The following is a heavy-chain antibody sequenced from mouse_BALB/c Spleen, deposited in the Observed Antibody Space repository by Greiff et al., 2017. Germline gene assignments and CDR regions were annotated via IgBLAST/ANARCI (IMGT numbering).Heavy chain of an antibody. V-gene: IGHV5-6*01. CDR3: ARDGDGYYDY. D-gene: IGHD2-3*01. J-gene: IGHJ2*01. CDR2: ISSGGSYT. CDR1: GFTFSSYG. Sequence: EVHLVESGGDLVKPGGSLKLSCAASGFTFSSYGMSWVRQTPDKRLEWVATISSGGSYTYYPDSVKGRFTISRDNAKNTLYLQMSSLKSEDTAMYYCARDGDGYYDYWGQGTTLTVSS.